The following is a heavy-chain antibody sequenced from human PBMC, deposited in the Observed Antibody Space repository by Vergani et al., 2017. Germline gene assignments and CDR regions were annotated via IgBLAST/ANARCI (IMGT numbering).Heavy chain of an antibody. J-gene: IGHJ4*02. Sequence: VQLVESGGGLVKPGGSLRLSCTTSGFTFSSAWMSWVRQAPGKGLEWVARIRPKTDGETTDYAAPVKGRFTISRDDSKNTLYLQMNSLRAEDTAVYYCARLSYDTTPYLQGGYDCWGQGTLVSVSS. CDR1: GFTFSSAW. D-gene: IGHD3-22*01. V-gene: IGHV3-15*01. CDR2: IRPKTDGETT. CDR3: ARLSYDTTPYLQGGYDC.